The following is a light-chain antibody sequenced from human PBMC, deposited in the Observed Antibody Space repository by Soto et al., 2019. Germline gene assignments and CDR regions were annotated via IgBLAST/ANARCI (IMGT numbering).Light chain of an antibody. CDR1: SSNIGATYD. CDR3: QSYDSSLSANYV. CDR2: GNS. J-gene: IGLJ1*01. V-gene: IGLV1-40*01. Sequence: SVLTQPPSVSGAPGQRVTISCTGSSSNIGATYDVQWYQQLPGTAPKLLIYGNSNRPSGVPDRFSGSKSGTSASLAITGLQADDEADYYCQSYDSSLSANYVFGTGTKVTVL.